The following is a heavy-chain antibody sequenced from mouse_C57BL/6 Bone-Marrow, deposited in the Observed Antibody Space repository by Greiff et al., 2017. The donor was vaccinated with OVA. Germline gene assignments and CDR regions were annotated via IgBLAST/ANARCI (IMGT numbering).Heavy chain of an antibody. V-gene: IGHV1-81*01. CDR1: GYTFTSYG. Sequence: VKLVESGAELARPGASVKLSCKASGYTFTSYGISWVKQRTGQGLEWIGEIYPRSGNTYYNEKFKGKATLTADKSSSTAYMELRSLTSEDSAVYFCARLRRNWAYWGQGTTLTVSS. CDR2: IYPRSGNT. D-gene: IGHD4-1*01. J-gene: IGHJ2*01. CDR3: ARLRRNWAY.